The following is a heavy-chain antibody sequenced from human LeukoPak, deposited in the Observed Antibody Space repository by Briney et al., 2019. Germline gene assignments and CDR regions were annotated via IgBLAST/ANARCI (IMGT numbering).Heavy chain of an antibody. CDR2: ISSSSSTI. Sequence: GGSLRLSCAASGFTFSSYSMNWVRQAPGKGLEWVSYISSSSSTIYYADSVKGRFTISRDNAKNLLYLQMNSLRDEDTAVYYCARDAANYYGSGSRDAFDIWGQGTMVTVSS. J-gene: IGHJ3*02. CDR3: ARDAANYYGSGSRDAFDI. CDR1: GFTFSSYS. D-gene: IGHD3-10*01. V-gene: IGHV3-48*02.